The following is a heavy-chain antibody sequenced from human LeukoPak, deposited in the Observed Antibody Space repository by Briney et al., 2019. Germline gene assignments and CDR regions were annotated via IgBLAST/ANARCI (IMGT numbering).Heavy chain of an antibody. D-gene: IGHD3-16*01. CDR1: GYSFTTYW. V-gene: IGHV5-51*01. J-gene: IGHJ5*02. Sequence: GESLKISCNCSGYSFTTYWIGWVRQMPGKGLEWMAIVYPGDSDTRYNPAFQGQVTVSADKATSTAYLQWSSLKASDTAMYYCATLLTSGINIRDWLYPWGQGTLVTVSS. CDR2: VYPGDSDT. CDR3: ATLLTSGINIRDWLYP.